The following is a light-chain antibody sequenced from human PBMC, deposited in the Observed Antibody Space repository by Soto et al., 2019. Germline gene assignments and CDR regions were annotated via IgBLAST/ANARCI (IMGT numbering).Light chain of an antibody. CDR3: QQRANWPPGFT. V-gene: IGKV3-11*01. J-gene: IGKJ5*01. Sequence: EIVLTQSPATLSLSPGERATLSCRASQGVGTHLAWYQQRPGQAPRLLIYDASNRATGIPGRFSGGGSGTDFTLTISSLEPEDFAVYYCQQRANWPPGFTFGQGTRLEIK. CDR2: DAS. CDR1: QGVGTH.